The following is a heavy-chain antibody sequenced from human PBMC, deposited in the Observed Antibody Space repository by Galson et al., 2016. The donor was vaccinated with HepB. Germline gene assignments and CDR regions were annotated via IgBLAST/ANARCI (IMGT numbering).Heavy chain of an antibody. CDR2: ISNSGSTT. CDR1: GFTFSTYA. CDR3: AKGTFGYYCNS. Sequence: SLRLSCAASGFTFSTYAMSWVRQAPGKGLEWVSAISNSGSTTYYADSVKGRFTISRDNSKNTVYLQVNSLTAADTAIYYCAKGTFGYYCNSWGQGTLITVSS. V-gene: IGHV3-23*01. J-gene: IGHJ4*02. D-gene: IGHD3-22*01.